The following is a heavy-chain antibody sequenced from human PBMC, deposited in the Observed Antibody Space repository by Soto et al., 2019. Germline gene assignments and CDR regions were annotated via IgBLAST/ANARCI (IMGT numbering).Heavy chain of an antibody. CDR3: AHLHYHDSRRAY. CDR1: GFSLSTSAVG. J-gene: IGHJ4*02. CDR2: IYWDDDK. V-gene: IGHV2-5*02. D-gene: IGHD3-22*01. Sequence: QITLKESGPTLVKPTQTLTLTCSFSGFSLSTSAVGVGWIRQPPGKALECLALIYWDDDKRYSPSLKGRLTITKDTSKNQVVLTMTHMDPVETATYYCAHLHYHDSRRAYWGQGTLVTVSS.